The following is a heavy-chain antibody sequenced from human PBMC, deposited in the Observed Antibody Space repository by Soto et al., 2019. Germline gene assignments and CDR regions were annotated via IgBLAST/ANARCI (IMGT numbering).Heavy chain of an antibody. V-gene: IGHV3-23*01. CDR3: AKDGGWSLAVAGLFDY. CDR1: GSTFSSDD. D-gene: IGHD6-19*01. J-gene: IGHJ4*02. Sequence: EVHLLEYGGGLVQPGGSLRLSCVVSGSTFSSDDMSWVRQAPGRGLEWVSGISDSGGSTYYADSVKGRFTISRDNAKNTLYLQMKSLRVEDTALYYCAKDGGWSLAVAGLFDYWGPGTLVTVSS. CDR2: ISDSGGST.